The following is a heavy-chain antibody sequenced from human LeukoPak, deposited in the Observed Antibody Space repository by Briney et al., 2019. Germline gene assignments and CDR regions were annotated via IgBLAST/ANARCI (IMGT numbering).Heavy chain of an antibody. Sequence: SETLSLTCTVSGYSISSGYYWGWIRQPPGKGLEWIGYIYYSGSTNYNPSLKSRVTISVDTSKNQFSLKLSSVTAADTAVYYCARAGSGRNWFDPWGQGTLVTVSS. CDR3: ARAGSGRNWFDP. D-gene: IGHD3-10*01. V-gene: IGHV4-61*01. CDR2: IYYSGST. J-gene: IGHJ5*02. CDR1: GYSISSGYY.